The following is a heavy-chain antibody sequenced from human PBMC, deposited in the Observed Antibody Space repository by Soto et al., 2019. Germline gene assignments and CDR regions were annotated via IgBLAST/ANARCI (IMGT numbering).Heavy chain of an antibody. V-gene: IGHV1-2*02. J-gene: IGHJ1*01. D-gene: IGHD2-2*01. CDR3: ASRSTSQGT. CDR2: INPNGGGT. Sequence: QVQLVQSGAEVKKPGASVKVSCKASGFIFTGYYLHWVRQAPGQGLEWMGWINPNGGGTDYAQKFQGRVTMTTETSISAAYMELRSLRSDDTAVYYCASRSTSQGTWGQGTLVTVSS. CDR1: GFIFTGYY.